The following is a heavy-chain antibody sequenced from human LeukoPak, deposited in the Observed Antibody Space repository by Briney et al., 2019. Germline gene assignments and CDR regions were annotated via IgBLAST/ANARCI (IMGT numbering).Heavy chain of an antibody. CDR2: IEKDGSEI. CDR1: GFTFSNYW. Sequence: PPGGSLRLSCAASGFTFSNYWMNWVRQAPGKGMEWVAIIEKDGSEILYVDSVKGRFTISRDNAKISLYLQMNSLRAEDTAVYYCAAGAGWLIDWWGQGNLVTVSS. CDR3: AAGAGWLIDW. D-gene: IGHD6-19*01. V-gene: IGHV3-7*03. J-gene: IGHJ4*02.